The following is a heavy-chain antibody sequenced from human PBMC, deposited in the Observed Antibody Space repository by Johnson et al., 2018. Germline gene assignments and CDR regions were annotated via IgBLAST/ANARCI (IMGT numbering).Heavy chain of an antibody. CDR2: IRSKAYGGTT. V-gene: IGHV3-49*03. Sequence: EEQLVESGGGLVEPRRSLRLSCTASGFTFGDYAMSWFRQAPGQGLEWVGFIRSKAYGGTTEYAASVKGRFTISSDDSKSIAYLQMNSLKTEDTAGDYCTRDARREYDYVWGSFGSRAFDIWGQGTMVTVSS. CDR1: GFTFGDYA. D-gene: IGHD3-16*01. J-gene: IGHJ3*02. CDR3: TRDARREYDYVWGSFGSRAFDI.